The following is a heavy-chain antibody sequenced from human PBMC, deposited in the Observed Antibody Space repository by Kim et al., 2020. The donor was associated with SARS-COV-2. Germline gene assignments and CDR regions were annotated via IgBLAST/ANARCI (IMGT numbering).Heavy chain of an antibody. J-gene: IGHJ2*01. CDR1: GGSISSGGYY. V-gene: IGHV4-31*03. CDR3: AGKEGFFAL. CDR2: IFYTGST. Sequence: SETLSLTCTVSGGSISSGGYYWSWIRQHPGKGLEWIGCIFYTGSTYYNPSLKSRVSISRDTSKNQVSLKLNSVTAADTAVYYCAGKEGFFALWGRGTLVTVPS.